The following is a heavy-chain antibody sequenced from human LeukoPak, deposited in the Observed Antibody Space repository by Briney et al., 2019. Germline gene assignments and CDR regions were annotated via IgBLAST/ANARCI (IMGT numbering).Heavy chain of an antibody. CDR1: GGSISSSSYY. J-gene: IGHJ4*01. CDR3: ARGPYYYGSGSYYPAYFDY. Sequence: SETLSLTCTVSGGSISSSSYYWGWIRQPPGKGLEWIGSIYYSGSTYYNQSLKSRVTISVDTSKNQFSLKLSSVTAADTAVYYCARGPYYYGSGSYYPAYFDYWXXXTLVTVSS. CDR2: IYYSGST. V-gene: IGHV4-39*07. D-gene: IGHD3-10*01.